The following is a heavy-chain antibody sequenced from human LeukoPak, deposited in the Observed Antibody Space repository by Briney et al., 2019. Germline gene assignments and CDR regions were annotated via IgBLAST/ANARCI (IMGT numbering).Heavy chain of an antibody. CDR3: ASHTYYYSSGSFGH. CDR1: GYTFTSYD. V-gene: IGHV1-8*01. J-gene: IGHJ4*02. Sequence: ASVKVSCKPSGYTFTSYDINWVRQATGQGPEWMGWMNPSSGNTGYAQRFQGRDTMTRDTSISTAYLELSSLRTEDTAVYYCASHTYYYSSGSFGHWGQGTLVTVSS. D-gene: IGHD3-10*01. CDR2: MNPSSGNT.